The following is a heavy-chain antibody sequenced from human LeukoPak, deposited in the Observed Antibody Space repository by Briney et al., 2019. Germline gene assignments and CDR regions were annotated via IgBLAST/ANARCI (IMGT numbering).Heavy chain of an antibody. Sequence: SETLSLTCTVSGGSISSSSYYWGWIRHPPGKGLEWIGSIYYSGSTYYNPSLKSRVTISVDTSKNQFSLKLSSVTAADTAVYYCARHVAAYCGGDCYSGWFDPWGQGTLVTVSS. V-gene: IGHV4-39*01. J-gene: IGHJ5*02. D-gene: IGHD2-21*02. CDR1: GGSISSSSYY. CDR3: ARHVAAYCGGDCYSGWFDP. CDR2: IYYSGST.